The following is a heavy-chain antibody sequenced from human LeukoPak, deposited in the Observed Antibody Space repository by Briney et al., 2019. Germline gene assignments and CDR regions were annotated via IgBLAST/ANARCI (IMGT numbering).Heavy chain of an antibody. CDR3: AKVWGDIVVVVAASPSHWFDP. CDR1: GLTFSSYA. V-gene: IGHV3-23*01. J-gene: IGHJ5*02. CDR2: ISGSGGST. Sequence: TGGSLRLSCAASGLTFSSYAMSWVRQAPGKGLDWVSAISGSGGSTYYADSVKGRFTISRDNSKNTLYLQMNSLRAEDTAVYYCAKVWGDIVVVVAASPSHWFDPWGQGTLVTVSS. D-gene: IGHD2-15*01.